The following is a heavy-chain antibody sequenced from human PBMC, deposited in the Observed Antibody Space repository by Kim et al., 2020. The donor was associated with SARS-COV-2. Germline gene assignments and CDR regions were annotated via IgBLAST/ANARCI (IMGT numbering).Heavy chain of an antibody. V-gene: IGHV3-33*06. CDR2: IWYDGSNK. D-gene: IGHD3-3*01. CDR1: GFTFSSYA. CDR3: AKDESYYDFWSGYYGY. Sequence: GGSLRLSCAASGFTFSSYAMHWVRQAPGKGLEWVAVIWYDGSNKYYADSVKGRFTISRDNSKNTLYLQMNSLRAEDTAVYYCAKDESYYDFWSGYYGYWGQGTLVTVSS. J-gene: IGHJ4*02.